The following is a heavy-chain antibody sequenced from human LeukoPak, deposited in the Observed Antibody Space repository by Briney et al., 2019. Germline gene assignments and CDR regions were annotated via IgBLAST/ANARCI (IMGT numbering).Heavy chain of an antibody. V-gene: IGHV3-30*04. J-gene: IGHJ4*02. CDR2: ISYDGSNK. CDR1: GFTFSSYA. D-gene: IGHD6-19*01. Sequence: GGSLRLSCEASGFTFSSYAMHWVRQAPGKGLGWVAVISYDGSNKYYADSVKGRFTISRDNSKNTLYLQMNSLRAEDTAVYYCARGSEWLVPSYFDYWGQGTLVTVSS. CDR3: ARGSEWLVPSYFDY.